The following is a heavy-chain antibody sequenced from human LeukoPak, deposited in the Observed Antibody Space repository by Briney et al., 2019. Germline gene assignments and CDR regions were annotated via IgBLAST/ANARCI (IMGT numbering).Heavy chain of an antibody. J-gene: IGHJ4*02. V-gene: IGHV3-48*02. CDR2: ISSSSSAI. CDR1: GFTLSRFG. Sequence: GGSLRLSCAASGFTLSRFGMNWVRQAPGKGLEWVSYISSSSSAIYYADSVKGRFTISRDNARNSLYLQMSSLRDEDTAVYYCAQKGGTDHWGQGTLVTVSS. CDR3: AQKGGTDH. D-gene: IGHD2-15*01.